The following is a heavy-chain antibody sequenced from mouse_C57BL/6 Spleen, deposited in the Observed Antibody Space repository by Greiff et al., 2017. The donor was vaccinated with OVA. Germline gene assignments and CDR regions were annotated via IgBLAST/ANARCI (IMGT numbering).Heavy chain of an antibody. V-gene: IGHV5-9-1*02. CDR3: TREPPFTTVVTTGAMDY. D-gene: IGHD1-1*01. Sequence: EVQGVESGEGLVKPGGSLKLSCAASGFTFSSYAMSWVRQTPEKRLEWVAYISSGGDYIYYADTVKGRFTISRDNARNTLYLQMSSLKSEDTAMYYSTREPPFTTVVTTGAMDYWGQGTTVTVSA. CDR2: ISSGGDYI. J-gene: IGHJ4*01. CDR1: GFTFSSYA.